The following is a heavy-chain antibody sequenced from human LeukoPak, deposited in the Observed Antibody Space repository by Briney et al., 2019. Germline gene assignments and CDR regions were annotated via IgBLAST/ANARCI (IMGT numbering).Heavy chain of an antibody. CDR3: ARTYDSSGYYDQGLDY. Sequence: GGSLRLSCAASGFTFSSYAMHWVRQAPGKGLEWVAVISYDGSNKYYADSVKGRFTISRDNAKNSLYLQMNSLRAEDTAVYYCARTYDSSGYYDQGLDYWGQGTLVTVSS. CDR1: GFTFSSYA. J-gene: IGHJ4*02. CDR2: ISYDGSNK. D-gene: IGHD3-22*01. V-gene: IGHV3-30-3*01.